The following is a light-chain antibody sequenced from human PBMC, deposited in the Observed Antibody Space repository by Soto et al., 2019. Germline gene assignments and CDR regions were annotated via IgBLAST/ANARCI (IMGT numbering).Light chain of an antibody. CDR3: SSYTSRRTGV. J-gene: IGLJ1*01. V-gene: IGLV2-14*01. CDR2: DVT. CDR1: SSDVGGYNY. Sequence: QSVLTQPASVSGSPGQSITISCTGTSSDVGGYNYVSWYQQHPGKAPKLMIYDVTNRPSGVSNRFSGSKSGNTASLTISGLQAEDEADYYCSSYTSRRTGVFGTGTKLTVL.